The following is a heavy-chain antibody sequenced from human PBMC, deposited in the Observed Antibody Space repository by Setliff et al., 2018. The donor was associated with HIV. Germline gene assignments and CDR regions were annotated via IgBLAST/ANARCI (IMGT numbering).Heavy chain of an antibody. Sequence: GGSLRLSCAASGFTFSSYSMNWVRQAPGKGLEWVSSISSSSSYIYYADSLKGRFTISRDNAKNSLSLQMNSLRAEDTAVYFCARGGTAAVNPNFDYWGQGMLVTVSS. V-gene: IGHV3-21*01. J-gene: IGHJ4*02. CDR1: GFTFSSYS. CDR3: ARGGTAAVNPNFDY. D-gene: IGHD6-13*01. CDR2: ISSSSSYI.